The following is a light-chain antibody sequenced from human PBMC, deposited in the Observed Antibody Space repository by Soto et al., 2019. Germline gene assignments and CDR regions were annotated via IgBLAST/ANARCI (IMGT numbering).Light chain of an antibody. CDR2: GAS. Sequence: EIVLTQSPGTLSLSPGERATLSCRASQSVSSNKLAWYQQKPGQTPRLLIYGASTRATGIPDRFSGSGSGTDFTLTISRLEPEDFATYYCQHYNSYSEACGQGTKV. J-gene: IGKJ1*01. CDR3: QHYNSYSEA. V-gene: IGKV3-20*01. CDR1: QSVSSNK.